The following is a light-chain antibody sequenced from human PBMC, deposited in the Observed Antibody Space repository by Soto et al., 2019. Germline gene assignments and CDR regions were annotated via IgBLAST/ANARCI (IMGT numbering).Light chain of an antibody. CDR3: QQYNNWPQT. V-gene: IGKV3-15*01. CDR1: QSVATN. CDR2: GAS. J-gene: IGKJ1*01. Sequence: EIVVTQSPATLSLSPGERATLSCRASQSVATNVAWYQQRPGQAPRLLIYGASKRAIGLPARFSGSGSGTEFTLTITSLQSEDFAVYYCQQYNNWPQTFGQGTKVDIK.